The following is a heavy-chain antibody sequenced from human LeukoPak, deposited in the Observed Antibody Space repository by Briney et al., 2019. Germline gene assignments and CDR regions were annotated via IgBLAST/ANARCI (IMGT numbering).Heavy chain of an antibody. V-gene: IGHV4-61*02. D-gene: IGHD5-12*01. CDR2: IYTSGST. CDR1: GGSISSGSYY. CDR3: ARDLRGYEYFQH. J-gene: IGHJ1*01. Sequence: TSETLSLTCTVSGGSISSGSYYWSWIRQPAGKGLEWIGRIYTSGSTNYNPSLKSRVTISVDTSKNQFSLKLSSVTAADTAVYYCARDLRGYEYFQHWGQGTLVTVSS.